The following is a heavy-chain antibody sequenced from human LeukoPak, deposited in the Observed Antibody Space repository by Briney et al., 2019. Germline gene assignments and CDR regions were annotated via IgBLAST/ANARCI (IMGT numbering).Heavy chain of an antibody. D-gene: IGHD6-19*01. J-gene: IGHJ4*02. CDR1: GFTFSGSA. V-gene: IGHV3-73*01. CDR2: IRSKANSYAT. Sequence: PGGSLRLSCAASGFTFSGSAMHWVRQASGKGLEWVGRIRSKANSYATAYAASVKGRFTISRDDSKNTAYLQMNSLKTEDTAVYYCARVTSSSGWPPRRYFDYWGQGTLVTVSS. CDR3: ARVTSSSGWPPRRYFDY.